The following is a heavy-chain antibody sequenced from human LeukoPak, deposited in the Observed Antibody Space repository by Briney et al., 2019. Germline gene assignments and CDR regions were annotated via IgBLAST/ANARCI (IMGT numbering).Heavy chain of an antibody. J-gene: IGHJ6*02. CDR2: IYSAGTT. CDR3: ARHMPPEGTTPYYYGMDV. D-gene: IGHD2-15*01. Sequence: GGSLRLSCAASGFTVSDNYISWVRQAPGKGLEWVALIYSAGTTHADSVRGRFTISRDKSKNMLYLQMNSLRAEDTAVYFCARHMPPEGTTPYYYGMDVWGQGTTVTVS. V-gene: IGHV3-66*04. CDR1: GFTVSDNY.